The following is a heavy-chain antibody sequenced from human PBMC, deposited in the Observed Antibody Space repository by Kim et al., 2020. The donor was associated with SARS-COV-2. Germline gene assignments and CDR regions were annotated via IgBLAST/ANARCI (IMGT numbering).Heavy chain of an antibody. CDR3: ARGNSGRYDY. J-gene: IGHJ4*02. D-gene: IGHD6-19*01. CDR2: YN. V-gene: IGHV6-1*01. Sequence: YNDYAVSMKSRITINPDTSKTQFSLQLNSVTPEDTAVYYCARGNSGRYDYWGQGTLVTVSS.